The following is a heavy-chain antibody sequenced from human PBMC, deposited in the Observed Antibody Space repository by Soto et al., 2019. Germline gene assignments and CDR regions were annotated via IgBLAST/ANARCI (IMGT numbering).Heavy chain of an antibody. V-gene: IGHV5-51*01. Sequence: GESLKISCKGSGYSFTSYWIGWVRQMPGKGLEWMGIIYPGDSDTRYSPSFQGQVTISADKSISTAYLQWSSLKASDTAMYYCASAVPTTPAPDSWTGNPTKYYYYGMDVWGQGTTVTVSS. J-gene: IGHJ6*02. CDR2: IYPGDSDT. CDR3: ASAVPTTPAPDSWTGNPTKYYYYGMDV. D-gene: IGHD4-17*01. CDR1: GYSFTSYW.